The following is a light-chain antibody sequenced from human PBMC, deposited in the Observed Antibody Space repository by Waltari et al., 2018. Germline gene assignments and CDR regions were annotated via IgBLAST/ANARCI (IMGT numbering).Light chain of an antibody. CDR2: KVS. Sequence: DIQMTQSPSTMSASVGDRVRITCRASQSVSSWLAWYQQKPGKAPKLLIYKVSNLQSGVPARFSGSGSGTDFTLTISSLQPDDFATYYCQHYNSYPLTFGGGTKVDIK. V-gene: IGKV1-5*03. CDR1: QSVSSW. CDR3: QHYNSYPLT. J-gene: IGKJ4*01.